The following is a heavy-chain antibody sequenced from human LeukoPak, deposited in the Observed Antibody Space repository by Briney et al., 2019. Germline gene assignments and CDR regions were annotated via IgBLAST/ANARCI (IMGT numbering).Heavy chain of an antibody. Sequence: PGGSLRLSCAASGFTFSTYWMHWVRQAPGKGLVWVSGINSDGSRTNYADSVKGRFTISRDNAKSSLYLQMNSLRVEDTAVYYCVRVGTSFDIWGQGTMVTVSS. CDR1: GFTFSTYW. V-gene: IGHV3-74*01. CDR2: INSDGSRT. J-gene: IGHJ3*02. D-gene: IGHD7-27*01. CDR3: VRVGTSFDI.